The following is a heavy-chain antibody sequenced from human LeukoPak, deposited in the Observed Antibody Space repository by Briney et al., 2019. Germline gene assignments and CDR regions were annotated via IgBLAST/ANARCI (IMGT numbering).Heavy chain of an antibody. J-gene: IGHJ4*02. Sequence: AGGSLRLSCAASGFTFSSYGMHWVRQAPGKGLEWVGRIKSKIDGGTTDYAAPVRGRFTTSRDDSRNTLYLQMNSLKTEDTAVYYCTTVRSYFFDYWGQGTLVTVSS. CDR3: TTVRSYFFDY. CDR2: IKSKIDGGTT. CDR1: GFTFSSYG. V-gene: IGHV3-15*01.